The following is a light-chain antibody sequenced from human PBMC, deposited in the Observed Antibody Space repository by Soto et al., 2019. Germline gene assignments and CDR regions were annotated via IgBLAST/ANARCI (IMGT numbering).Light chain of an antibody. CDR1: SSNIGSNT. J-gene: IGLJ1*01. V-gene: IGLV1-44*01. Sequence: QSVLTQPPSASGTPGQRVTFSCSGSSSNIGSNTVNWYQQLPGTAPKLLIYSNNQRPSGVPDRFSGSKSGTSASLAISGLQSEDEADYYCAAWDDSLNGYYVFGTGTRSPS. CDR2: SNN. CDR3: AAWDDSLNGYYV.